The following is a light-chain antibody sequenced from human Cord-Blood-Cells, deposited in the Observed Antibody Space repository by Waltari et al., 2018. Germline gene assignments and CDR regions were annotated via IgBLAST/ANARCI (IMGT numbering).Light chain of an antibody. CDR3: CSYAGSSTFVV. CDR2: EGS. V-gene: IGLV2-23*03. CDR1: RSVHRPYNL. J-gene: IGLJ2*01. Sequence: SALTQPALASGSSDQTFTTFRSRTRSVHRPYNLVPCYQQHPGKAPKLMIYEGSKRPSGVSNRFAGSKSGNTASLTISGLQAEDEADYYCCSYAGSSTFVVFGGGTKLTVL.